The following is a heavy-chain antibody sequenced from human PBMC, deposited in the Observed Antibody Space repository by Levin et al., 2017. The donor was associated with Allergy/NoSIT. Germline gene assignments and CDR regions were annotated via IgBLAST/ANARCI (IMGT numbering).Heavy chain of an antibody. CDR2: IYYSGST. CDR1: GGSISSSSYY. J-gene: IGHJ4*02. Sequence: SETLSLTCTVSGGSISSSSYYWGWIRQPPGKGLEWIGSIYYSGSTYYNPSLKSRVTISVDTSKNQFSLKLSSVTAADTAVYYCASYFQDGYDIWGDYWGQGTLVTVSS. CDR3: ASYFQDGYDIWGDY. D-gene: IGHD3-9*01. V-gene: IGHV4-39*01.